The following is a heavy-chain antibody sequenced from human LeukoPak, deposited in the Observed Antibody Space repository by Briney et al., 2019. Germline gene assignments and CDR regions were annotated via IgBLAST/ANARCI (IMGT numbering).Heavy chain of an antibody. CDR3: ARRGPGDGYSRGLLYY. V-gene: IGHV4-38-2*01. CDR2: IHHSGST. CDR1: SLSISSGYY. J-gene: IGHJ4*02. D-gene: IGHD5-24*01. Sequence: QPSETLSLTCAVSSLSISSGYYWVWIRQPPGKGLEWIGSIHHSGSTYYSPSLRSRVTISVDTSKNQFSLKLTSVTAADTAMYYCARRGPGDGYSRGLLYYWGQGTLVTVSS.